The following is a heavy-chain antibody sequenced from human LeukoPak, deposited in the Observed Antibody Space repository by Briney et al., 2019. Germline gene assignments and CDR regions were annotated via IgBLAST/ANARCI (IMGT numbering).Heavy chain of an antibody. Sequence: GGSLRLSCVASGFTVSSDYMSWVRQAPGKGLEYISVTYSSGTTYYADSVRDRFTISRDNSRNTLYRQMNSLRPEDTAVYYCARDPTYSSSLDYWGQGTLVTVSS. J-gene: IGHJ4*02. CDR2: TYSSGTT. CDR3: ARDPTYSSSLDY. V-gene: IGHV3-53*01. CDR1: GFTVSSDY. D-gene: IGHD6-6*01.